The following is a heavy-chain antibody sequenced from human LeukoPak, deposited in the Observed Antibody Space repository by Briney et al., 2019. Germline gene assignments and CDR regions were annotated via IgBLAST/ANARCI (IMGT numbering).Heavy chain of an antibody. Sequence: GGSLRLSCAASGFTFSSYAMSWVRQAPGKGLERVSAISGSGGSTYHADSVRGRLTISRDNSKDTLYLQMNSLRAEDTAVYYCAKSIYGDYWDDAFDIWGQGTMVTVSS. V-gene: IGHV3-23*01. CDR1: GFTFSSYA. CDR3: AKSIYGDYWDDAFDI. J-gene: IGHJ3*02. D-gene: IGHD4-17*01. CDR2: ISGSGGST.